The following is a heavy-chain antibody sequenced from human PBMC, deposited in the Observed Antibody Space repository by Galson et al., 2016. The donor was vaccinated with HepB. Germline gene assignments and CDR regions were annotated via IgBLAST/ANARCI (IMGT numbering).Heavy chain of an antibody. CDR2: INHSGST. CDR3: AGHKSGWLEDF. Sequence: SETLSLTCAFYGGSSSGYYWSWIRQPPGKGLEWIGEINHSGSTNYNPSLKSRVTISLDTSKNHFSLKLSSVTAADTAVYYCAGHKSGWLEDFWGQGTLVTVSS. V-gene: IGHV4-34*01. J-gene: IGHJ4*02. CDR1: GGSSSGYY. D-gene: IGHD6-19*01.